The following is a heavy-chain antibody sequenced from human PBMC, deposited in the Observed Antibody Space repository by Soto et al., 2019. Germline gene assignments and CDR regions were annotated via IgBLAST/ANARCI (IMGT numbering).Heavy chain of an antibody. CDR1: GFTFSSYA. V-gene: IGHV3-23*01. Sequence: CAASGFTFSSYAMRWVRQAPVQGLEWVSAISGSGGSTYYADSVKGRFTISRDKSQNTLYLQMNSLGAGDTAVYYCARRGSGSYYDYGGQGSVVTVSS. CDR2: ISGSGGST. J-gene: IGHJ4*02. CDR3: ARRGSGSYYDY. D-gene: IGHD1-26*01.